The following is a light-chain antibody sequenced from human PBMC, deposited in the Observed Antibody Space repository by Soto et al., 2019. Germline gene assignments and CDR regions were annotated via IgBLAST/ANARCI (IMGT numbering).Light chain of an antibody. CDR1: QSLLHSSGRYY. CDR3: IQAKQSPFT. Sequence: DIVMTQSPLSLPVTPGEPASISCRSSQSLLHSSGRYYLDWYLQKPGQSPQLLIYLGSHRASEVLDRXRGSGSGTDFTLTISRVEAEDVGIYYCIQAKQSPFTFGGGTRAEIK. V-gene: IGKV2-28*01. CDR2: LGS. J-gene: IGKJ4*01.